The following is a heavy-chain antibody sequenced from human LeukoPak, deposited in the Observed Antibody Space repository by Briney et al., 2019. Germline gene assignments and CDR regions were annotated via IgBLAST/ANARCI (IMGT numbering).Heavy chain of an antibody. CDR2: INHSGST. CDR3: ARGRYYYGMDV. Sequence: PSETLSLTCAVYGGSFSGYYWSWIRQPPGKGLEWIGEINHSGSTNYNPSLKSRVTISVDTSKNQFSLKLSSVTAADTAAYYCARGRYYYGMDVWGQGTTVTVSS. J-gene: IGHJ6*02. V-gene: IGHV4-34*01. CDR1: GGSFSGYY.